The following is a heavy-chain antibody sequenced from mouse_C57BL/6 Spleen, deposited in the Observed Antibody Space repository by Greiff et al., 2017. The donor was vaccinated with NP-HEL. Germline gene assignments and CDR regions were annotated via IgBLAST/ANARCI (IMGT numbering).Heavy chain of an antibody. CDR3: ARSFVGGRVAGYFDV. J-gene: IGHJ1*03. D-gene: IGHD1-1*01. V-gene: IGHV1-54*01. CDR1: GYAFTNYL. Sequence: QVHVKQSGAELVRPGTSVKVSCKASGYAFTNYLIEWVKQRPGQGLEWIGVINPGSGGTNYNEKFKGKATLTADKSSSTAYMQLSSLTSEDSAVYFCARSFVGGRVAGYFDVWGTGTTVTVSS. CDR2: INPGSGGT.